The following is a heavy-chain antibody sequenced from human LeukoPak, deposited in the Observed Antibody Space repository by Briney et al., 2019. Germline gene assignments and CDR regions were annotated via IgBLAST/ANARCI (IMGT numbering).Heavy chain of an antibody. CDR3: ARSSRILTGYYRGLTKNLNWFDP. CDR1: GGSISSSSYY. Sequence: SETLSLTCTVSGGSISSSSYYWSWIRQPPGKGLEWIGEINHSGSTNYNPSLKSRVTISVDTSKNQFSLKLSSVTAADTAVYYCARSSRILTGYYRGLTKNLNWFDPWGQGTLVTVSS. D-gene: IGHD3-9*01. CDR2: INHSGST. J-gene: IGHJ5*02. V-gene: IGHV4-39*07.